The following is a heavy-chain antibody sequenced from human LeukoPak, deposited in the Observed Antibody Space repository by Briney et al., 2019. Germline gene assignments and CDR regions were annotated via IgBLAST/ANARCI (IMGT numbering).Heavy chain of an antibody. CDR1: GGSISSGSYY. V-gene: IGHV4-61*02. CDR2: IYTSGST. CDR3: ARVRDGYNGKFDY. J-gene: IGHJ4*02. Sequence: SQTLPLTCTVSGGSISSGSYYWSWIRQPAGKGLEWIGRIYTSGSTDYNPSLKSRVTISVDTSKNQFSLNLSSVTAADTAVYYCARVRDGYNGKFDYWGQGTLVTVSS. D-gene: IGHD5-24*01.